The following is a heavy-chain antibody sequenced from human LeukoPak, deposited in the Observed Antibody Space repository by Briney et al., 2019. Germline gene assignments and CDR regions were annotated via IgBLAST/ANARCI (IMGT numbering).Heavy chain of an antibody. Sequence: GGSLRLSCAASGFTFDDYAMHWVRQAPGKGVEWVSGISWNSGSIGYADSVKGRFTISRDNAKNSLYLQMNSLRAEDMALYYCAKGERVVVVAPFDYWGQGTLVTVSS. CDR1: GFTFDDYA. CDR3: AKGERVVVVAPFDY. V-gene: IGHV3-9*03. D-gene: IGHD2-15*01. J-gene: IGHJ4*02. CDR2: ISWNSGSI.